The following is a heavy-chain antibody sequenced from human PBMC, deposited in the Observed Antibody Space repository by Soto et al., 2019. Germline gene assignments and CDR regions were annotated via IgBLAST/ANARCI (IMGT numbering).Heavy chain of an antibody. V-gene: IGHV3-33*01. Sequence: QVQLVESGGGVVQPGRSLRLSCAASGFTFSSYGMHWVRQAPGKGLEWVALIWYDGSNKYYADSVKGRFTISRDNSKNTLYLQMNSLGAEDTAVYYCARDGIAVAGRRNWFDPWGQGTLVTVSS. CDR1: GFTFSSYG. D-gene: IGHD6-19*01. J-gene: IGHJ5*02. CDR3: ARDGIAVAGRRNWFDP. CDR2: IWYDGSNK.